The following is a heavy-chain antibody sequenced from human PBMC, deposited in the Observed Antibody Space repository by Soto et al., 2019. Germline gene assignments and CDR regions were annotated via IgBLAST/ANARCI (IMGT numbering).Heavy chain of an antibody. Sequence: GGSLRLSCAASGFTFSSYSMNWVRQAPGKGLEWVSYISSSSSTIYYADSVKGRFTISRDNAKNSLYLQMNSLRDEDTAVYYCAREAPFPHDSRGYYLNWFDPWGQGTLVTVSS. CDR1: GFTFSSYS. CDR3: AREAPFPHDSRGYYLNWFDP. CDR2: ISSSSSTI. D-gene: IGHD3-22*01. V-gene: IGHV3-48*02. J-gene: IGHJ5*02.